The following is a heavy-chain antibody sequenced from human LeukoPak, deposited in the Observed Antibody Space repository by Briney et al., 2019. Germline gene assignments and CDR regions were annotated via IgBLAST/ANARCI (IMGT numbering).Heavy chain of an antibody. D-gene: IGHD2-2*01. CDR1: GYTFTSYA. CDR2: INAGNGNT. Sequence: ASVKVSCKASGYTFTSYAMHWVRQAPGQRLEWMGWINAGNGNTKYSQKFQGRVTITRDTSASTAYMELSSLRSEDTAVYYCASRPPPPHSISWPGGFAYWGQGTLVSVSS. V-gene: IGHV1-3*01. J-gene: IGHJ4*02. CDR3: ASRPPPPHSISWPGGFAY.